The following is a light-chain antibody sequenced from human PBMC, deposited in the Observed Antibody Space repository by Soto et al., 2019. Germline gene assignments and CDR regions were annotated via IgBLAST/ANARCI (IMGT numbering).Light chain of an antibody. CDR1: NIGSKS. V-gene: IGLV3-21*04. J-gene: IGLJ2*01. CDR3: QVWDSSSDVV. Sequence: SYELTQPPSVSVAPGKTARITCGGNNIGSKSVYWYQQTPGQAPVLVIYYESDRPSGIPERFSGSNSGNTATLTISRVEAGDEADYYCQVWDSSSDVVFGGGTKLTVL. CDR2: YES.